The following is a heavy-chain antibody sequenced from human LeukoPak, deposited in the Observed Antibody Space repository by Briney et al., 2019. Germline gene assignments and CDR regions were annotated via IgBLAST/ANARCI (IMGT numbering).Heavy chain of an antibody. CDR2: ISYDGSNK. D-gene: IGHD6-19*01. J-gene: IGHJ4*02. Sequence: HPGGSLRLSCAASGFTFSSYAMHWVRQAPGKGLEWVAVISYDGSNKYYADSVKGRFTISRDNSKNTLYLQMNSLRAEDTAVYYCAREGIAVDLDYWGQGTLVTVSS. CDR1: GFTFSSYA. CDR3: AREGIAVDLDY. V-gene: IGHV3-30-3*01.